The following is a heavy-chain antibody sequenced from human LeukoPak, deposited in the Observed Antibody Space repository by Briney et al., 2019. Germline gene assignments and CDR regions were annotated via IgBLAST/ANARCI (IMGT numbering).Heavy chain of an antibody. CDR3: AKGGSYYYYYYMDV. V-gene: IGHV3-23*01. J-gene: IGHJ6*03. CDR2: ISGSGGST. D-gene: IGHD3-16*01. CDR1: GFTFGNYD. Sequence: HPGGSLRLSCAASGFTFGNYDMSWVRQAPGKGLEWVSAISGSGGSTDYADSVKGRFSVSRDNSKNTLYLQMNSLRAEDTAVYYCAKGGSYYYYYYMDVWGKGTTVTVSS.